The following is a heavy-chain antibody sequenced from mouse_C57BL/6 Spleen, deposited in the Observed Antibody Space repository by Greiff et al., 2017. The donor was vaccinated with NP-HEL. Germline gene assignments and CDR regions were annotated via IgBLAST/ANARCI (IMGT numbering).Heavy chain of an antibody. CDR1: GYTFTDYE. CDR2: IDPETGGT. Sequence: QVQLKESGAELVRPGASVTLSCKASGYTFTDYEMHWVKQTPVHGLEWIGAIDPETGGTAYNQKFKGKAILTADKSSSTAYMELRSLTSEDSAVYYCTRHSNYPYYYAMDYWGQGTSVTVSS. J-gene: IGHJ4*01. CDR3: TRHSNYPYYYAMDY. D-gene: IGHD2-5*01. V-gene: IGHV1-15*01.